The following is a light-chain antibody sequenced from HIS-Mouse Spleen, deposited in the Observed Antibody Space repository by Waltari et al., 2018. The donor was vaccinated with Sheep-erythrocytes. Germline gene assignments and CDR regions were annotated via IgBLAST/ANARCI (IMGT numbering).Light chain of an antibody. CDR2: ADS. J-gene: IGLJ2*01. Sequence: SYELTQPPSVSVSPGQTARINCSGDALPKKYAYWYQQQSGQAPVLVIYADSKRPSGIPERFSGSSSGTMATLTISGAQVEDEADYYCYSTDSSGNHRVFGGGTKLTVL. CDR3: YSTDSSGNHRV. CDR1: ALPKKY. V-gene: IGLV3-10*01.